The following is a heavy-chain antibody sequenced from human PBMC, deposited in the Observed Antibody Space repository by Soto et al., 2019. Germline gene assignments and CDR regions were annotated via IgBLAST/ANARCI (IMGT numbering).Heavy chain of an antibody. D-gene: IGHD5-12*01. J-gene: IGHJ4*02. CDR3: ARHSGYDYVFDY. V-gene: IGHV1-2*02. CDR1: GYTFTGYY. Sequence: ASVKVSCKASGYTFTGYYIHWVRQAPGQGLEWMGWINPNNGDTIYARKLQGRVTMTRDTSTSTAYMEMSSLTFDDTAVYYCARHSGYDYVFDYWGQGTLVTVS. CDR2: INPNNGDT.